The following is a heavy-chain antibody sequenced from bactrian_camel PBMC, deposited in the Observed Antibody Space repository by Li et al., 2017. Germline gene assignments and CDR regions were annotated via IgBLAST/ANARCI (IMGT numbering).Heavy chain of an antibody. Sequence: HVQLVESGGGSVQAGRSLRLSCTASGFTFDDSDMGWYRQAPGNECELVSTISSDGSTYYADSVKGRFTISQDNAKNTVYLQMNSLKPEDTAVYYCAADLLPYGGSCRDLFGYWGQGTQVTVS. V-gene: IGHV3S63*01. CDR1: GFTFDDSD. CDR3: AADLLPYGGSCRDLFGY. CDR2: ISSDGST. D-gene: IGHD6*01. J-gene: IGHJ6*01.